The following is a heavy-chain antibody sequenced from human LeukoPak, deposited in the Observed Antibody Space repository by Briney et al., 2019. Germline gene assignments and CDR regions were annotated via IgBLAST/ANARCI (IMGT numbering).Heavy chain of an antibody. CDR2: ISISGSTI. CDR1: GFTFSDYY. Sequence: GGSLRLSCAASGFTFSDYYTSWIRQAPGKGRECVSYISISGSTIYNAHSVKGRFTISRDNAKNSLYLQMDSLRAENTAVYYCERYIAGSMGGFDYWGQGTLVTVSS. D-gene: IGHD1-20*01. V-gene: IGHV3-11*01. CDR3: ERYIAGSMGGFDY. J-gene: IGHJ4*02.